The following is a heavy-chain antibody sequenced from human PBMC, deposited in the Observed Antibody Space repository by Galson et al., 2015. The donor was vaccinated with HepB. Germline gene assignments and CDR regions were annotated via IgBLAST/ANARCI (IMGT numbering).Heavy chain of an antibody. CDR1: GFTFSNAW. CDR2: IKSKTDGGTT. CDR3: TTDHIGFGSSWFDY. J-gene: IGHJ4*02. D-gene: IGHD6-13*01. Sequence: SLRLSCAVSGFTFSNAWMSWVRQAPGKGLEWVGRIKSKTDGGTTDYAAPVKGRFTISRDDSKNTLYLQMNSLKTEDTAVYYCTTDHIGFGSSWFDYWGQGTLVTVSS. V-gene: IGHV3-15*01.